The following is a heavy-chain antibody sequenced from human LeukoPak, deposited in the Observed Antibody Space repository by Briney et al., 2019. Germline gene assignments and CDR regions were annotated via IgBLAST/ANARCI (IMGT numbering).Heavy chain of an antibody. D-gene: IGHD5-24*01. Sequence: GGSLRLSCAASGFTFDDYGMSWVRQAPGKGLEWVSGINWNGGSTGYAGSVKGRFTISRDNAKNSLYLQMNSLRAEDTALYYCARDLSRDGYNEEHDYWGQGTLVTVSS. CDR3: ARDLSRDGYNEEHDY. CDR2: INWNGGST. V-gene: IGHV3-20*04. J-gene: IGHJ4*02. CDR1: GFTFDDYG.